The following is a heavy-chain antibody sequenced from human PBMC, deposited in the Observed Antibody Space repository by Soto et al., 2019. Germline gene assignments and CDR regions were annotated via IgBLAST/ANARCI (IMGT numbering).Heavy chain of an antibody. CDR2: IYYSGST. CDR1: GGSISSGGYY. J-gene: IGHJ4*02. V-gene: IGHV4-31*03. Sequence: QVQLQESGPGLVKPSQTLSLTCTVSGGSISSGGYYWSWIRQHPGNGLEWIGYIYYSGSTYYNPSLKSRVTISVDTSKNQFSLKLSSVTAADTAVYYCARGPVGVTRLGEFDYWGQGTLVTVSS. CDR3: ARGPVGVTRLGEFDY. D-gene: IGHD3-10*01.